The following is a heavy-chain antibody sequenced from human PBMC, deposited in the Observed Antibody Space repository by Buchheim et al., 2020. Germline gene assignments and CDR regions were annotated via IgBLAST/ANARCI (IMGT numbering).Heavy chain of an antibody. CDR3: TTDVVMTMAWGAVHY. CDR1: GFTFSNAW. Sequence: EVQLVESGGGLVKPGGSLRLSCAASGFTFSNAWMNWVRQAPGKGLEWVGRIKSTSDGGTTDYAAPVKGRFTTSRDDSTNTLYLQINSLKTEDTAMYYCTTDVVMTMAWGAVHYWGQGTL. CDR2: IKSTSDGGTT. V-gene: IGHV3-15*07. J-gene: IGHJ4*02. D-gene: IGHD3-10*01.